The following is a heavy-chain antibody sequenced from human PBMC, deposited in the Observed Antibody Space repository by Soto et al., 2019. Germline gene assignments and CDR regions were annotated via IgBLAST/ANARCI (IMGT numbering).Heavy chain of an antibody. D-gene: IGHD5-18*01. CDR2: IYYSGGT. J-gene: IGHJ6*02. Sequence: SETLSLTCTVSGGSISSSSYYWGWIRQPPGKGLEWIGSIYYSGGTYYNPSLKSRVTISVDTSKNQFSLKLSPVTAADTAVYYCACIFSGGYGYVFYYYGMDVWGQGTTVTVSS. CDR3: ACIFSGGYGYVFYYYGMDV. V-gene: IGHV4-39*01. CDR1: GGSISSSSYY.